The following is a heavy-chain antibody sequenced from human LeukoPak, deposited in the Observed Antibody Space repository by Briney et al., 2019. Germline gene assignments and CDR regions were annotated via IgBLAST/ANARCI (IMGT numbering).Heavy chain of an antibody. CDR3: ARSSGTSYYYIMDV. CDR2: ISSRGTTI. Sequence: GGSLRLSCAASGFTFDSYSVNWVRQAPGRGLEWVSYISSRGTTIYYAGSVKGRFTIARDNAISSLYLQMNSLRAEDTAVYYCARSSGTSYYYIMDVWGQGTTVTVSS. CDR1: GFTFDSYS. D-gene: IGHD1-7*01. V-gene: IGHV3-48*04. J-gene: IGHJ6*02.